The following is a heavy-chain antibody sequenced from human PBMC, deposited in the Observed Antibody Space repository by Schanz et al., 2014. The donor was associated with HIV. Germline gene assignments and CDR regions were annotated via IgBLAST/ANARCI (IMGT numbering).Heavy chain of an antibody. J-gene: IGHJ6*02. CDR2: IIPIFGTT. V-gene: IGHV1-69*01. CDR3: ARAAFSSEYYYGMDV. CDR1: GGTFSNYA. Sequence: QVQLVQSGAEVKKPGSSVKVSCKASGGTFSNYAISWVRQAPGQGLEWMGGIIPIFGTTNYAQKFQGRVPITADESTSTAYMELSSLRSADTAVYFCARAAFSSEYYYGMDVWGQGTTVTVSS. D-gene: IGHD3-3*02.